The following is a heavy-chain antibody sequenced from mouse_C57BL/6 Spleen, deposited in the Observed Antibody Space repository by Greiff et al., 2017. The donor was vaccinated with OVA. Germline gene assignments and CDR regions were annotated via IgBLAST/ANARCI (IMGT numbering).Heavy chain of an antibody. D-gene: IGHD2-4*01. CDR2: IRSKSNNYAT. CDR1: GFSFNTYA. V-gene: IGHV10-1*01. CDR3: VRPYDYDQAWFAY. Sequence: EVQGVESGGGLVQPKGSLKLSCAASGFSFNTYAMNWVRQAPGKGLEWVARIRSKSNNYATYYADSVKDRFTISRDDSESMLYLQMNNLKTEDTAMYYCVRPYDYDQAWFAYWGQGTLVTVSA. J-gene: IGHJ3*01.